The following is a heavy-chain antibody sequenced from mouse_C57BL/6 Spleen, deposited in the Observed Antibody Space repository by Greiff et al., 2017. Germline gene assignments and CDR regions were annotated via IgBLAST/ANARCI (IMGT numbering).Heavy chain of an antibody. CDR1: GFTFSSYA. J-gene: IGHJ2*01. V-gene: IGHV5-4*01. CDR3: ARELDY. CDR2: ISDGGSYT. Sequence: DVKLVESGGGLVKPGGSLKLSCAASGFTFSSYAMSWVRQTPEKRLEWVATISDGGSYTYYPDNVKGRFTISRDNAKNNLYLQMSHLKSEDTAMYYCARELDYWGQGTTLTVSS.